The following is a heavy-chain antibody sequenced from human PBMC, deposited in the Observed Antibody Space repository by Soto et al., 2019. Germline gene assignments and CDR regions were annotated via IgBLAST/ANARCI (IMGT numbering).Heavy chain of an antibody. CDR3: ASYDRSGYSLGAFEI. J-gene: IGHJ3*02. D-gene: IGHD3-22*01. CDR2: ISYDGSNK. Sequence: GGSLRLSGAACGFTFSSYCMHWVRQAPCKGLEWVAVISYDGSNKYYADSVKGRFTISRDNSKNTLYLQMNSLRAEDTAVYYCASYDRSGYSLGAFEILGQGTRVAV. V-gene: IGHV3-30*03. CDR1: GFTFSSYC.